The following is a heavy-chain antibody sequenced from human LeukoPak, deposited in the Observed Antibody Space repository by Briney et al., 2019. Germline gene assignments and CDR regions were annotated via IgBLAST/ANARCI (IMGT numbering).Heavy chain of an antibody. Sequence: PGGSLRLSCAASGFTFSSYSMHSVRQPPGQGLEWAAVLSTIGGRAYYAPSVKGRFTISRDTSKNTLYLQMDCLRVEDTALYDWGRAFAGAPFDLWGGGTLVTVSS. V-gene: IGHV3-30*04. D-gene: IGHD3-10*01. CDR2: LSTIGGRA. CDR1: GFTFSSYS. CDR3: GRAFAGAPFDL. J-gene: IGHJ2*01.